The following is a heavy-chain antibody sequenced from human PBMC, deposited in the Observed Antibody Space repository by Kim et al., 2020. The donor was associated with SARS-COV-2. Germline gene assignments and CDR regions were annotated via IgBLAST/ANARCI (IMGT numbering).Heavy chain of an antibody. V-gene: IGHV3-53*01. CDR2: IYSGGST. Sequence: GGSLRLSCAASGFTVSSNYMSWVRQAPGKGLEWVSVIYSGGSTYYADSVKGRFTISRDNSKNTLYLQMNSLRAEDTAVYYCARVGPRPLSYGMDVWGQGTTVTVSS. J-gene: IGHJ6*02. D-gene: IGHD6-6*01. CDR3: ARVGPRPLSYGMDV. CDR1: GFTVSSNY.